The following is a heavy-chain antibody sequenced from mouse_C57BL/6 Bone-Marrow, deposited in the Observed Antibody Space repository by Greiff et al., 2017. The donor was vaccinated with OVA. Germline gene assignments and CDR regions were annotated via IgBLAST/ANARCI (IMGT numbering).Heavy chain of an antibody. D-gene: IGHD2-3*01. Sequence: QVQLQQSGAELVRPGTSVKLSCKASGYTFTSYWMHWVKQRPGQGLEWIGVIDPSDSYTNYNQKFKGKATLTVDTSSSTAYMQLSSLTSEDSAVYYCARWLLSNYAMDYWGQGTSVTVSS. CDR1: GYTFTSYW. CDR3: ARWLLSNYAMDY. V-gene: IGHV1-59*01. CDR2: IDPSDSYT. J-gene: IGHJ4*01.